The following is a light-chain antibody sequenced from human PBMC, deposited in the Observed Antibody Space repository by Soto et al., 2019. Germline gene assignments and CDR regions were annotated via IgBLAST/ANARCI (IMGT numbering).Light chain of an antibody. Sequence: QSALTQPPSVSGSPGQSVTISCTGSTRDFATHTSVSWYQQAPGSAPRLIIYEVNNRPSGVPDRFSESTSGNTASLTISGLRPEDEADYYCSSYISSITSHVFGTGTKVTVL. CDR2: EVN. CDR1: TRDFATHTS. V-gene: IGLV2-18*02. CDR3: SSYISSITSHV. J-gene: IGLJ1*01.